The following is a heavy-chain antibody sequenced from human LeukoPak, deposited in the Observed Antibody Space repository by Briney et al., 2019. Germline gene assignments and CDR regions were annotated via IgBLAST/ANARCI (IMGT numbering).Heavy chain of an antibody. CDR1: GYSISSGYY. CDR3: ASRSSYFDY. J-gene: IGHJ4*02. CDR2: IYHSGST. V-gene: IGHV4-38-2*01. Sequence: SETLSLTCAVSGYSISSGYYWGWIRQPPGKGLEWIGSIYHSGSTYYNPSLKGRVTISVDTSKNQFSLKLSSVTAADTAAYYCASRSSYFDYWGQGTLVTVSS.